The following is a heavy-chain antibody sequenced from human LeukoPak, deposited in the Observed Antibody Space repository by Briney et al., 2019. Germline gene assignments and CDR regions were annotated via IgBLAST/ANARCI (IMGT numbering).Heavy chain of an antibody. CDR2: ISSTSSYI. V-gene: IGHV3-21*01. D-gene: IGHD5-24*01. CDR3: ARDPLEGSWYFDL. Sequence: PAGSLRLSCAASGFTFSSYSVNWVRQAPGKGLEWVSSISSTSSYIYYADSVKGRFTISRDNAKNSLFLQMNSLRAEDTAVYYCARDPLEGSWYFDLWGRGTLVTVSS. J-gene: IGHJ2*01. CDR1: GFTFSSYS.